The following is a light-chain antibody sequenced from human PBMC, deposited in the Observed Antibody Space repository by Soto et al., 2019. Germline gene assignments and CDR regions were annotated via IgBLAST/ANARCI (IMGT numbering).Light chain of an antibody. CDR1: QSVSSSF. V-gene: IGKV3-20*01. Sequence: EIVLTQSPGTLSLSPGERATLSCRASQSVSSSFLAWYQQKPGQAPRRLIYGASIRATGIPDRFSGSGSGTDFTLTISRVEPEDFAVYYCQRYGSSPWTFGQGTKVEIK. CDR2: GAS. J-gene: IGKJ1*01. CDR3: QRYGSSPWT.